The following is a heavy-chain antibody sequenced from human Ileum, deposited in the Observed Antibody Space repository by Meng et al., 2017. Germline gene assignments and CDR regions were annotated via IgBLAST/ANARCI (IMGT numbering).Heavy chain of an antibody. CDR2: IYLAGSP. CDR1: GGSCSSSCY. D-gene: IGHD2-15*01. V-gene: IGHV4-4*02. CDR3: VRHGGKYFDS. J-gene: IGHJ4*02. Sequence: QVPRRGPGPGLVEPWGLLSLTGTVSGGSCSSSCYWGWVRQSPGKGLEWIGQIYLAGSPNYNPSLESRVTISVDKSKNQFSLRLTSVTAADTAIFYCVRHGGKYFDSWGQGTLVTVSS.